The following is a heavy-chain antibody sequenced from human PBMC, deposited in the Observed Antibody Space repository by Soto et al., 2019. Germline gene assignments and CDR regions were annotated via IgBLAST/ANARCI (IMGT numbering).Heavy chain of an antibody. D-gene: IGHD3-10*01. CDR2: IYYRGST. CDR3: ARGGSGTYHV. CDR1: DDSITGGGYY. Sequence: QVQLQESGPGLVKASQTLSLTCSVSDDSITGGGYYWSWIRQHPAKGLEWIGSIYYRGSTYYNQSLRSRGTISLDPSQARLSLRLTSLTAEDTATYYCARGGSGTYHVWGQGTLVTVSS. J-gene: IGHJ4*02. V-gene: IGHV4-31*02.